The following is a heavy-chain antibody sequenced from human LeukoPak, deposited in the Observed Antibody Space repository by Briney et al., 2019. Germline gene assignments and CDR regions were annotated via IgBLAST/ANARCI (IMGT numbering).Heavy chain of an antibody. D-gene: IGHD5-12*01. CDR3: ARYDGGFDSMAF. J-gene: IGHJ4*02. CDR2: IKLDGSDK. CDR1: SFNYCSYW. Sequence: GGSLRLYGVASSFNYCSYWMSRVRQAPGKGLEWVANIKLDGSDKYYVDSVKGRFTISRDNAKNSLYLHMNSLRAEDTAVYYCARYDGGFDSMAFWGQGTLVTVSS. V-gene: IGHV3-7*02.